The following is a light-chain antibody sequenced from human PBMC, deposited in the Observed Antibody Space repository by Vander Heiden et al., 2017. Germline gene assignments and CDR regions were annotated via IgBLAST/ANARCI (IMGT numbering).Light chain of an antibody. CDR1: KHIRND. CDR3: LQDDYLPLT. J-gene: IGKJ4*01. Sequence: IQVTPSPSSLSASVGDSVTLTFRASKHIRNDLGWFQQKAGKAPRLLIYAASHLQSGVPSRFSAGGSGTDFTLTISSLQPEDVATYYCLQDDYLPLTFGGGTRV. CDR2: AAS. V-gene: IGKV1-6*01.